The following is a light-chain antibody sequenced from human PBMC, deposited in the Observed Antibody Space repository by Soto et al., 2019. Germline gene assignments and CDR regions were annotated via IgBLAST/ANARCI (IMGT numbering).Light chain of an antibody. CDR3: QEYDGAPIT. CDR2: DAS. V-gene: IGKV1-39*02. CDR1: QSISDY. J-gene: IGKJ5*01. Sequence: DIQMTQSPSSLSASVGDRVAITCRSSQSISDYLNWYQQKPGQAPRLVIFDASNRASGMPERFSGSGSGTDFTLTIARLEPEDFAVYYCQEYDGAPITFGLGTRLEIK.